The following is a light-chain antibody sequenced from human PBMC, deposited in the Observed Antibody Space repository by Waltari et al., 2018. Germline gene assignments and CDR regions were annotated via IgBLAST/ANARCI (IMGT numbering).Light chain of an antibody. CDR2: WSS. CDR3: LQYYNTPQT. V-gene: IGKV4-1*01. J-gene: IGKJ1*01. Sequence: DIVMTQSPDSLPVSLGERATINCQSSQSVLYSSNNKNYLAWFQQRPGQPPKLLIYWSSTRESGVPDRFSASGSGTDFTLTISSLQAEDVAVYYCLQYYNTPQTFGQGTRVEIK. CDR1: QSVLYSSNNKNY.